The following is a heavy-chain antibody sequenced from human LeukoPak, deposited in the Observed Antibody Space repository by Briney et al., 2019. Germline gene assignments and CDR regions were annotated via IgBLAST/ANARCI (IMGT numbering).Heavy chain of an antibody. CDR3: ARLAAISGSDCPDD. V-gene: IGHV4-59*08. D-gene: IGHD1-26*01. Sequence: GSLRLSCAASGFTFSSYAMSWIQQPPGKGLEWTGYIFYSGNTIYNPSLKSRVTISVDTSKNHFSLRLRSVTAADTAVYYCARLAAISGSDCPDDWGQGTLVTVSS. J-gene: IGHJ4*02. CDR2: IFYSGNT. CDR1: GFTFSSYA.